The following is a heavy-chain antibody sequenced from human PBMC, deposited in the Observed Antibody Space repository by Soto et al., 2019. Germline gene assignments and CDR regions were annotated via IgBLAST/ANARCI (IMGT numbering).Heavy chain of an antibody. D-gene: IGHD3-10*01. V-gene: IGHV4-34*01. CDR3: ARGARGSYYNVPIDY. J-gene: IGHJ4*02. CDR2: INHSGST. CDR1: GGSFSGYY. Sequence: SETLSLTCAVYGGSFSGYYWSWIRQPPGKGLEWIGEINHSGSTNYNPSLKSRVTISVDTSKNQFSLKLSSVTAADTAVYYCARGARGSYYNVPIDYWGQGTLVTVSS.